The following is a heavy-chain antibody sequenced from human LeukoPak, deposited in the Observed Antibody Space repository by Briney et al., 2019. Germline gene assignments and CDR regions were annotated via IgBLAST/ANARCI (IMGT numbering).Heavy chain of an antibody. Sequence: GGSLTLSCVASGFTFSNYWMSWVRQAPGKGLEWVANIQKDGSEKHYVASVEGRFTISRDNAENSLFLQLNSLRVGDTAVYYCVRLWDSSGFFGYWGQGALVTVSS. CDR1: GFTFSNYW. V-gene: IGHV3-7*01. D-gene: IGHD3-22*01. CDR2: IQKDGSEK. J-gene: IGHJ4*02. CDR3: VRLWDSSGFFGY.